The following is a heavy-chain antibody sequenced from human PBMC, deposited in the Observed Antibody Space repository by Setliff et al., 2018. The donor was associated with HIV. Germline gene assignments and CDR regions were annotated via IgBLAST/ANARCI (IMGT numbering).Heavy chain of an antibody. D-gene: IGHD3-10*01. V-gene: IGHV3-53*01. Sequence: GGSLRLSCAASGFTVSSNYMSWVRQAPGKGLEWVSVIFGGGNTYYADSVKGRFTISRDNSKNTLYLQMNSLRAEDTAVYYCAREGERYGSYWFDPWGQGTLVTVSS. CDR3: AREGERYGSYWFDP. CDR2: IFGGGNT. J-gene: IGHJ5*02. CDR1: GFTVSSNY.